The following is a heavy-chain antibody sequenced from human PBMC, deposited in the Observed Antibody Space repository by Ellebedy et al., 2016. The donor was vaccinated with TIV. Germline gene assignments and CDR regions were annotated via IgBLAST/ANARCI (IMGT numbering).Heavy chain of an antibody. V-gene: IGHV3-53*01. CDR3: ARVSPPGTEWELLYHFDH. D-gene: IGHD1-26*01. CDR1: GFSVTNNY. J-gene: IGHJ4*02. CDR2: ISIGGRT. Sequence: GGSLRLSCAASGFSVTNNYMSWVRQAPGKGLQWVSLISIGGRTNYADSVKGRFTISRDNSKNTLYLQMNNLRDEDTAVYYCARVSPPGTEWELLYHFDHWGQGTLVTVSS.